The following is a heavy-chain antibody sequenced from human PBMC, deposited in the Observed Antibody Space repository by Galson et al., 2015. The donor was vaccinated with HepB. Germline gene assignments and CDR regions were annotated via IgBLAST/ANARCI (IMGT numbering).Heavy chain of an antibody. CDR2: ISSNGGST. J-gene: IGHJ4*02. CDR1: GFTFSSYA. V-gene: IGHV3-64*01. D-gene: IGHD1-26*01. Sequence: SLRLSCAASGFTFSSYAMHWVRQAPGKGLEYVSAISSNGGSTYYANSVKGRFTISRDNSKNTLYLQMGSLRAEDMAVYYCARAGSGSYARYFDYWGQGTLVTVSS. CDR3: ARAGSGSYARYFDY.